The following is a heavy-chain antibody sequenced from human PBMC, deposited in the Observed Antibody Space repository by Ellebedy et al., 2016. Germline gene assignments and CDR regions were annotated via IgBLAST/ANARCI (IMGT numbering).Heavy chain of an antibody. D-gene: IGHD5-12*01. CDR3: ARLTYTAPGGYHLGIWG. CDR2: IYYSGST. CDR1: RGSFSGYY. V-gene: IGHV4-59*01. J-gene: IGHJ4*02. Sequence: ESLKISCAVHRGSFSGYYWSWIRQPPGKGLEWIGYIYYSGSTNYNPSLKSRVTISVDTSKNQFSLKLSSVTVADTAVYYFARLTYTAPGGYHLGIWGWGQGTLVTVSS.